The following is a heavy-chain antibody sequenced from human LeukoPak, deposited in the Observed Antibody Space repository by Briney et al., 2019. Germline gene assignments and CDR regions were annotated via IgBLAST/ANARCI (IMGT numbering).Heavy chain of an antibody. CDR2: TYYSGST. CDR3: ARDRDGSGSYYYYYYMDV. D-gene: IGHD3-10*01. J-gene: IGHJ6*03. V-gene: IGHV4-39*07. Sequence: SETLSLTCTVSGGSISSSSYYWGWIRQPPGKGLEWIGSTYYSGSTYYNPSLKSRVTISVDTSKNQFSLKLSSVTAADTAVYYCARDRDGSGSYYYYYYMDVWGKGTTVTISS. CDR1: GGSISSSSYY.